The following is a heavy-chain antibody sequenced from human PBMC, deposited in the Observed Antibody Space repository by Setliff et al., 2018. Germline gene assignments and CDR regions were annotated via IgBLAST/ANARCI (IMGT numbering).Heavy chain of an antibody. D-gene: IGHD1-20*01. CDR2: LRSDGTTR. V-gene: IGHV3-30*02. Sequence: GGSLRLSCETSGFTFSDSGMQWVRQAPGRGLEWVAFLRSDGTTRYQSDSVKGRFTISRDNSKNTLYLQMNSLRAEDTALYHCAKDRVPDGIWDFDSWGPGSLVTVSS. CDR3: AKDRVPDGIWDFDS. CDR1: GFTFSDSG. J-gene: IGHJ5*01.